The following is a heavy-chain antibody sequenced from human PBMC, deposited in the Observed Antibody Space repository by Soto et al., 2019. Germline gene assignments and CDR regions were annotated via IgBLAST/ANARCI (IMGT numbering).Heavy chain of an antibody. CDR3: ARGTSGPPDY. CDR1: GYMFTTYG. V-gene: IGHV1-18*01. CDR2: VNPDNGNT. J-gene: IGHJ4*02. Sequence: QVHLLQSGAEVKKPGASVKVSCKASGYMFTTYGITWVRQAPGQGLEWMGWVNPDNGNTNYAQNPQGRVTMTTDTATGTAYMDLRSLRSDDTAVYYCARGTSGPPDYCGQGTQVTVSS. D-gene: IGHD2-15*01.